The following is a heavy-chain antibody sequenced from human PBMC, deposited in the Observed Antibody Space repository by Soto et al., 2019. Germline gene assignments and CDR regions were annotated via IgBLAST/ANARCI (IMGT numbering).Heavy chain of an antibody. CDR3: ATSGSYYEFDY. D-gene: IGHD1-26*01. Sequence: SETLSLTCTVSGGSISSYYWSWIRQPAGKGLEWIGRIYTSGSTSYNPSLKSRVTMSVDTSKNQFSLKLSSVTAADTAVYYCATSGSYYEFDYWGQGTLVTVSS. CDR1: GGSISSYY. CDR2: IYTSGST. V-gene: IGHV4-4*07. J-gene: IGHJ4*02.